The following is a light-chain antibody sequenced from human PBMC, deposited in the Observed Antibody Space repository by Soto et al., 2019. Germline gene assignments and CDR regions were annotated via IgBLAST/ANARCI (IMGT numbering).Light chain of an antibody. CDR2: TTS. J-gene: IGKJ5*01. V-gene: IGKV1-39*01. CDR3: QHLNAYPIT. CDR1: QSISSY. Sequence: DIQMTQSPSSLSAYVGDRVTITCWASQSISSYLNWYQQKPGKAPNLLIYTTSSLESGVPSRFSGSGSGTDFTLTISSLQPEDFATYYCQHLNAYPITFGQGTRLEIK.